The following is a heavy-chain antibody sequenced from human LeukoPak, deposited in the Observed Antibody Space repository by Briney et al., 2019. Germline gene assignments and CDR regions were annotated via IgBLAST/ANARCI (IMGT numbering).Heavy chain of an antibody. Sequence: ASETLSLTCTVSHYSISSNYYWGWIRQPPGKGLEWIGSIYHSGTTYYNPSLKSRVTLSIHTAKNHFSLKLSSVTAADTAMYYCARVAYNVVDWGQGILVTVSS. V-gene: IGHV4-38-2*02. CDR3: ARVAYNVVD. J-gene: IGHJ4*02. D-gene: IGHD1-1*01. CDR2: IYHSGTT. CDR1: HYSISSNYY.